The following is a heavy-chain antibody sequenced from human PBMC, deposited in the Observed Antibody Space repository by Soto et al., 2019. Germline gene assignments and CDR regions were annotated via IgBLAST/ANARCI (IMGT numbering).Heavy chain of an antibody. CDR3: ARDQAYGSGSYYKDPYYYYGMDV. D-gene: IGHD3-10*01. V-gene: IGHV3-21*01. CDR2: ISSSSSYI. J-gene: IGHJ6*02. CDR1: GFTFSSYS. Sequence: EVQLVESGGGLVKPGGSLRLSCAASGFTFSSYSMNWVRQAPGKGLEWVSSISSSSSYIYYADSVKGRFTISRDNAKNSLYLQMISLRAEDTAVYYCARDQAYGSGSYYKDPYYYYGMDVWGQGTTVTVSS.